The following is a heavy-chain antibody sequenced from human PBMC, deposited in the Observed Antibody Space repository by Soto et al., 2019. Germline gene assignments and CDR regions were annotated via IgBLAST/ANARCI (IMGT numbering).Heavy chain of an antibody. D-gene: IGHD4-17*01. J-gene: IGHJ6*02. CDR2: ISGSGGST. CDR1: GFTFSSYA. CDR3: AKDLTVTTYYYYYGMDV. Sequence: EVQLLESGGGLVQPGGSLRLSCAASGFTFSSYAMSWVRQAPGKGLEWVSAISGSGGSTYYADSVKRRFTISRDNSKNTLYLQMNSLRAEDTAVYYCAKDLTVTTYYYYYGMDVWGQGTTVTVSS. V-gene: IGHV3-23*01.